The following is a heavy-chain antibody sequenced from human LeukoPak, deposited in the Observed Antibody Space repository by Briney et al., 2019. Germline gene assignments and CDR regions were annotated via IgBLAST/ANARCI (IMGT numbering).Heavy chain of an antibody. V-gene: IGHV3-23*01. D-gene: IGHD5-24*01. Sequence: GGSLRLSCAASGFTFNSYAMSWVRQAPGKGLEWVSGISGSGGVSTYYADSVKGRFTISRDNSKNTLYLQMNTLRAEDTAVYYCAKELGMDYFDYWGQGTLVTVSS. CDR2: ISGSGGVST. CDR1: GFTFNSYA. CDR3: AKELGMDYFDY. J-gene: IGHJ4*02.